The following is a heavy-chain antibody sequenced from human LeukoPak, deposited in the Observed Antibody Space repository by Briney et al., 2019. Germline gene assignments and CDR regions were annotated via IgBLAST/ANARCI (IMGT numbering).Heavy chain of an antibody. D-gene: IGHD3-10*01. CDR3: ARDGEYGTGSYYRGCFDY. CDR1: GGTFSSYA. Sequence: GSSVKVSCKASGGTFSSYAISWVRQAPGQGLEWMGGIIPIFGTANYAQKFQGRVTITADESTSTAYMDLGSLGSDDTAVYYCARDGEYGTGSYYRGCFDYWGQGTLVTVSS. CDR2: IIPIFGTA. J-gene: IGHJ4*02. V-gene: IGHV1-69*01.